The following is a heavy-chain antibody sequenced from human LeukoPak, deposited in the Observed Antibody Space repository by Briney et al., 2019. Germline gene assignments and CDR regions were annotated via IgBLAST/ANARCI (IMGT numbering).Heavy chain of an antibody. CDR3: ARDEFDFWSGYRYGMDV. CDR2: ISAHNGNT. J-gene: IGHJ6*02. D-gene: IGHD3-3*01. Sequence: GASVKVSCKASGYTFTSYGISWVRQAPGQGLERMGWISAHNGNTNYAQKLQGRVTMTTDTSTSTAYMELRSLRSDDTAVYYCARDEFDFWSGYRYGMDVWGQGTTVTVSS. V-gene: IGHV1-18*01. CDR1: GYTFTSYG.